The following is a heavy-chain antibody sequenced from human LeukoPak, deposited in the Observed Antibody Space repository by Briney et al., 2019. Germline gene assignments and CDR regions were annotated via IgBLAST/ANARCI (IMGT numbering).Heavy chain of an antibody. V-gene: IGHV4-4*02. D-gene: IGHD6-19*01. CDR2: IYHSGSP. Sequence: PSETLSLTCAVSGDSIASTKWWSWVRQPPGKGLEWIGEIYHSGSPNYSPSLQSRVTISVDKSKNQFSLKLSSVTAADTAVYYCARRWGSDWSKPGYYMDVWGKGTTVTVSS. J-gene: IGHJ6*03. CDR1: GDSIASTKW. CDR3: ARRWGSDWSKPGYYMDV.